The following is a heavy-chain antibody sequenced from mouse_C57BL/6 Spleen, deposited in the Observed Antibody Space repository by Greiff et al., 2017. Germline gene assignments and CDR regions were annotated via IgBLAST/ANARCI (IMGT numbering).Heavy chain of an antibody. J-gene: IGHJ3*01. CDR3: ARVSSGFFAY. CDR2: INYDGSST. CDR1: GFTFSDYY. Sequence: EVQRVESEGGLVQPGSSMKLSCTASGFTFSDYYMAWVRQVPEKGLEWVANINYDGSSTYYLDSLKSRFIISRDNAKNILYLQMSSLKSEDTATYYCARVSSGFFAYWGQGTLVTVSA. D-gene: IGHD3-2*02. V-gene: IGHV5-16*01.